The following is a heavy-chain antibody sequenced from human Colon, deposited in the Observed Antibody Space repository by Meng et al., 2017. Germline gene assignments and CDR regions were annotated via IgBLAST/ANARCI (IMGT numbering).Heavy chain of an antibody. CDR1: GGSISRSDL. V-gene: IGHV4-4*02. CDR3: ASSDYYRSDY. J-gene: IGHJ4*02. Sequence: QGQLQESGPGLVKPSETLALTCAVSGGSISRSDLWSWVRQPPGKGLEWIGETSHSGSTNYSPSLKSRVTISLDKSKNQLSLKLNSVTAADTAVYYCASSDYYRSDYWGQGTLVTVSS. D-gene: IGHD3-22*01. CDR2: TSHSGST.